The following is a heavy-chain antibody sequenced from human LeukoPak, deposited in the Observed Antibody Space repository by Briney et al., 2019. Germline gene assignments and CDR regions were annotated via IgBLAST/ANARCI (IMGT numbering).Heavy chain of an antibody. CDR1: GFTFSSYD. Sequence: QPGGSLRLSCAASGFTFSSYDMHWVRQATGKGLEWVSAIGTAGDTYYPGSVKGRFTISRENAKNSLYLQMNSLRAGDTAVYYRARGLALGNAFDIWGQGTMVTVSS. V-gene: IGHV3-13*01. J-gene: IGHJ3*02. CDR2: IGTAGDT. CDR3: ARGLALGNAFDI.